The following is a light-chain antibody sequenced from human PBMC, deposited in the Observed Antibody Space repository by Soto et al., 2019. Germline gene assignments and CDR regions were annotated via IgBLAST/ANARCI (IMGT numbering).Light chain of an antibody. CDR1: SSDVGGYNY. CDR3: ASYTGSDTVV. CDR2: EVS. V-gene: IGLV2-8*01. Sequence: QSALTQPPSASGSPGQSVTISCTGTSSDVGGYNYVSWYQQHQGKAPKLMIYEVSKRPSGVPDRLSGSKSGNTASLTVSGLQVEDEADYYCASYTGSDTVVFGGGTKLTVL. J-gene: IGLJ2*01.